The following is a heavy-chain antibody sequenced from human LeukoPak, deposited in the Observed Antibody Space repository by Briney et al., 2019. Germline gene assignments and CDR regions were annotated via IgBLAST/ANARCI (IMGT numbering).Heavy chain of an antibody. CDR3: ASVKLRYYYYMDV. V-gene: IGHV4-59*01. CDR1: GGSISNYY. Sequence: SETLSLTCTVSGGSISNYYWSWIRQPPGKGLEWIGYIHYSGSTNYNPSLKSRVTISVDTSKNQFSLKLSSVTAADTAVYYCASVKLRYYYYMDVWGKGTTVTVSS. J-gene: IGHJ6*03. D-gene: IGHD3-16*01. CDR2: IHYSGST.